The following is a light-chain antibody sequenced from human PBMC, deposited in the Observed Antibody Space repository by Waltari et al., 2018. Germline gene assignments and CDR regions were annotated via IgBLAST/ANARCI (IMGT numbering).Light chain of an antibody. CDR2: WAS. V-gene: IGKV4-1*01. CDR3: QQYYSTPLT. Sequence: DIVMTQFPDSLAVSLGERANINCKSSQSVLYSSNNKNYLALYQQKPGQPPKLLIYWASTRESGVPDRFSGSGSGTDFTLTISSLQAEDVAVYYCQQYYSTPLTFGQGTKVEIK. CDR1: QSVLYSSNNKNY. J-gene: IGKJ1*01.